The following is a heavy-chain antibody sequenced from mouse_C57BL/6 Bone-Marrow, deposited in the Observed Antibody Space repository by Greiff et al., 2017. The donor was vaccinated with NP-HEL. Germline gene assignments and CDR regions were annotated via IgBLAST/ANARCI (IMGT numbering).Heavy chain of an antibody. Sequence: EVMLVESGGGLVQPGGSLKLSCAASGFTFSDYGMAWVRQAPRKGPEWVAFLSNLAYSIYYADPVTGRFTISRENAKNTLYLEMSSLRYEDTAMYYCARHGPVVHFDYWGQGTTLTVSS. V-gene: IGHV5-15*01. CDR2: LSNLAYSI. CDR1: GFTFSDYG. D-gene: IGHD1-1*01. CDR3: ARHGPVVHFDY. J-gene: IGHJ2*01.